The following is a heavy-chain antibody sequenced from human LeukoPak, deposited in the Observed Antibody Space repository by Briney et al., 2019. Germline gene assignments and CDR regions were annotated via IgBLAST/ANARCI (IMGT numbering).Heavy chain of an antibody. V-gene: IGHV4-38-2*02. CDR1: GYSISSGYY. CDR3: ARVTGYMIEDYFDY. CDR2: IYHSGST. J-gene: IGHJ4*02. D-gene: IGHD3-9*01. Sequence: SETLSLTCTVSGYSISSGYYWGWIRQPPGKGLEWIGSIYHSGSTYYNPSLKSRVTISVDTSKNQFSLKLRSVTAADTAVYYCARVTGYMIEDYFDYWGQGILVTVFS.